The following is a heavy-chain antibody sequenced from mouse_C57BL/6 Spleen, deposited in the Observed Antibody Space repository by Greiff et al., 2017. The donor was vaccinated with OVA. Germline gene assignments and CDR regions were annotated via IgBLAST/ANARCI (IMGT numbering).Heavy chain of an antibody. CDR2: IDPENGDT. CDR1: GFNIKDDY. J-gene: IGHJ2*01. V-gene: IGHV14-4*01. CDR3: TYYGSLDY. D-gene: IGHD1-1*01. Sequence: VQLQQSGAELVRPGASVKLSCTASGFNIKDDYMHWVKQRPEPGLEWIGWIDPENGDTEYASKFQGMATITADTSSNTAYLQLSSLTSEDTAVYYCTYYGSLDYWGQGTTLTVSS.